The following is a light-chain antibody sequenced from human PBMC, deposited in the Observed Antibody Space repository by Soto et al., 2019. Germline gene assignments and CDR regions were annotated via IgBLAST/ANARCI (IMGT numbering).Light chain of an antibody. J-gene: IGKJ1*01. CDR3: QPYNSYSEA. Sequence: DIQMTQSPSTLSASVGDRVTITCRASQSISSWLAWYQQKPGKAPKILIYKASTLKSGVPSGFSGSGSGTEFTLTISSLRPDDFAAYYCQPYNSYSEAFGQGTKVDI. CDR2: KAS. V-gene: IGKV1-5*03. CDR1: QSISSW.